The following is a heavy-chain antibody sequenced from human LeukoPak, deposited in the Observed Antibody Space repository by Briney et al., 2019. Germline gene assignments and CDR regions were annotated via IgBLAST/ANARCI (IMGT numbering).Heavy chain of an antibody. D-gene: IGHD2/OR15-2a*01. CDR1: GFTFSSSA. V-gene: IGHV3-23*01. CDR2: ISNNGGYT. Sequence: AGGSLRLSCAASGFTFSSSAMSWVRQAPGKGLEWVSAISNNGGYTYYADSVQGRFTISRDNSKNTLYLQMNSLRAEDTAIYYCAREGPRGNSQFDYWGQGTLVTVSS. CDR3: AREGPRGNSQFDY. J-gene: IGHJ4*02.